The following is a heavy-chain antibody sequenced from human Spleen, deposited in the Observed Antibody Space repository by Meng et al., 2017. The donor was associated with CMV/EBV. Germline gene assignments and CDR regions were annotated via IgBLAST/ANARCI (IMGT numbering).Heavy chain of an antibody. D-gene: IGHD1-14*01. V-gene: IGHV1-2*02. J-gene: IGHJ4*02. Sequence: ASVKVSCKASGYTFTGYYMHWVRQAPGQGLEWMGWINPNSGGTNYAQKFQGRVTMTRDTSISTAYMELSRLRSDDTAVHYCARVPVWGLGLFDYWGQGTLVTVSS. CDR1: GYTFTGYY. CDR3: ARVPVWGLGLFDY. CDR2: INPNSGGT.